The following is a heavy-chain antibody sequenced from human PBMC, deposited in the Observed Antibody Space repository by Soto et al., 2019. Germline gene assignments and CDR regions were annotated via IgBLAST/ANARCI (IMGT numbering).Heavy chain of an antibody. V-gene: IGHV4-39*01. Sequence: SETLSLTCTVSGGSISSHNYYWGWIRQPPGKGLEWIGTIYFSGSTYNNPSLQSRVTISVDMSKNQFSLNLTSVTAADTAVYYCARRPGYCSGGTCYLFDNWGQGTLVTVSS. CDR2: IYFSGST. D-gene: IGHD2-15*01. CDR3: ARRPGYCSGGTCYLFDN. CDR1: GGSISSHNYY. J-gene: IGHJ4*02.